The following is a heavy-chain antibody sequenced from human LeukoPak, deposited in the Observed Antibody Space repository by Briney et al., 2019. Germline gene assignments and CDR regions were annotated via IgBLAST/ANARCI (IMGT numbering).Heavy chain of an antibody. CDR2: IIPMFGTA. J-gene: IGHJ3*02. CDR3: ARQGGITVFGVAHPGGAFDI. D-gene: IGHD3-3*01. V-gene: IGHV1-69*05. Sequence: ASVKVSCKASGGTFSSYAISWVRQAPGQGLEWMGGIIPMFGTAKYAQKVQGRVTMSTDESTSTAYMELSSLRSEDTAVYYCARQGGITVFGVAHPGGAFDIWGQGTMVTVSS. CDR1: GGTFSSYA.